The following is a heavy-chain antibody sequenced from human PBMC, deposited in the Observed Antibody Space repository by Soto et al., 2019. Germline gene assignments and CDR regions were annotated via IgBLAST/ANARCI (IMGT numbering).Heavy chain of an antibody. Sequence: KSSETLSLTCTVSGGTMSSYYWSWIRQPAGKGLEWIGRIYSSGSTDYNPSLKSRVTMSIDTSKNQFSLKLSSVTAADTAVYFCARVKTVDYYGMGVWGQGTTVTVSS. CDR1: GGTMSSYY. CDR3: ARVKTVDYYGMGV. J-gene: IGHJ6*02. V-gene: IGHV4-4*07. CDR2: IYSSGST.